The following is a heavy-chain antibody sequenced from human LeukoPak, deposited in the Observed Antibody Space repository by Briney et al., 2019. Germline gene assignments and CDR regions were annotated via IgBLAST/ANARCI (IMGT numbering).Heavy chain of an antibody. J-gene: IGHJ3*02. CDR1: GYTFTGYY. CDR3: ARASGYYYGDAFDI. CDR2: INPNSGGT. V-gene: IGHV1-2*02. Sequence: ASVKVSCKASGYTFTGYYMHWVRQAPGQGLEWMGWINPNSGGTNYAQKFQGSVTMTRDTSISTAYMELSRLRSDDTAVYYCARASGYYYGDAFDIWGQGTMVTVSS. D-gene: IGHD3-22*01.